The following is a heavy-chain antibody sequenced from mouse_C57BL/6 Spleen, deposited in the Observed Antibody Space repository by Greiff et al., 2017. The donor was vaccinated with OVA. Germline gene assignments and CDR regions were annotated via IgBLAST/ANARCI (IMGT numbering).Heavy chain of an antibody. CDR2: IHPSDSDT. D-gene: IGHD2-5*01. Sequence: VQLKQPGAELVKPGASVKVSCKASGYTFTSYWMHWVKQRPGQGLEWIGRIHPSDSDTNYNQKFKGKATLTVDKSSSTAYMQLSSLTSEDSAVYYCAVYYSNYVLAYWGQGTLVTVSA. J-gene: IGHJ3*01. CDR1: GYTFTSYW. CDR3: AVYYSNYVLAY. V-gene: IGHV1-74*01.